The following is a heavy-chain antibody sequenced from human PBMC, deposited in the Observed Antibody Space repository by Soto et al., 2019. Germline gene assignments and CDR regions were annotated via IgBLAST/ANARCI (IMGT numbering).Heavy chain of an antibody. D-gene: IGHD1-26*01. CDR1: GFSLTTDRVG. Sequence: QITLKESGPTLVKPTQTLTLTCTFSGFSLTTDRVGVGWIRQPPGEALEWLAAIYWDDSKTYRPSLESRLTITKDTSKNQVALTMTNMDSLATATYYCAHAYGGRSLYWGQGTLVTVSS. J-gene: IGHJ4*02. CDR2: IYWDDSK. V-gene: IGHV2-5*02. CDR3: AHAYGGRSLY.